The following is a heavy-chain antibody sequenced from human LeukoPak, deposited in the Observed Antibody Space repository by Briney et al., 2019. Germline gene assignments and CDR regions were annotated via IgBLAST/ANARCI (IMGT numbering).Heavy chain of an antibody. V-gene: IGHV4-59*08. Sequence: SETLSLTCTVSGGSISGYYWSWIRQPPGKGLEWIGYIYYSGSTNYNPSLKSRVTISVDTSKNQFSLKLSSVTAADTAVYYCATSSSRYEMGDAFDIWGQGTMVTVSS. CDR1: GGSISGYY. J-gene: IGHJ3*02. CDR3: ATSSSRYEMGDAFDI. D-gene: IGHD6-13*01. CDR2: IYYSGST.